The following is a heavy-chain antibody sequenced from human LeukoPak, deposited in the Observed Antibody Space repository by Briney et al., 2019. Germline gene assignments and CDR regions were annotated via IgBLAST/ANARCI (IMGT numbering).Heavy chain of an antibody. J-gene: IGHJ4*02. CDR1: GGTFSSYA. D-gene: IGHD6-19*01. Sequence: GASVKVSCKASGGTFSSYAISWVRQAPGQGLEWMGWISAYNGNTNYAQKLQGRVTMTTDTSTSTAYMELRSLRSDDTAVYYCARALEGYSSGWYFEDWGQGTLVTVSS. CDR2: ISAYNGNT. V-gene: IGHV1-18*01. CDR3: ARALEGYSSGWYFED.